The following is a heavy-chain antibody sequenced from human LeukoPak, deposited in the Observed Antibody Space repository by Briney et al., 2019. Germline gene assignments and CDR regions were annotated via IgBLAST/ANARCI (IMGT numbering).Heavy chain of an antibody. CDR1: GFTFSRNW. CDR2: IKEDGSEK. J-gene: IGHJ4*02. D-gene: IGHD3-3*01. Sequence: GGSLRLSCAASGFTFSRNWMSWVRQAPGKGLEWVANIKEDGSEKYYVDSVKGRFTISRDNAKNSLYLQMNSLRAEDTAVYYCARDDPDYDFWSGCPTFDYWGQGTLVTVSS. V-gene: IGHV3-7*01. CDR3: ARDDPDYDFWSGCPTFDY.